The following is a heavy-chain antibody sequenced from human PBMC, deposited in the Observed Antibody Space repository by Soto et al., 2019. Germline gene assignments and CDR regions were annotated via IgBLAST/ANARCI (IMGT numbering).Heavy chain of an antibody. CDR2: IRPGGDST. Sequence: GGSLRLSGAASGFRFRTRAMSWVLQAPWKGLEWVASIRPGGDSTYYADSVKGRFAVSRDNSNVTLYLQMDSLRVEDTAIYYCTTHEEGAPWAGGFDSWGQGTLVTVSS. J-gene: IGHJ5*01. D-gene: IGHD1-26*01. CDR1: GFRFRTRA. CDR3: TTHEEGAPWAGGFDS. V-gene: IGHV3-23*01.